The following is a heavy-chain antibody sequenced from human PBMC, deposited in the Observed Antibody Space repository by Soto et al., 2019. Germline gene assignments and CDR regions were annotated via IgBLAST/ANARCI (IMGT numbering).Heavy chain of an antibody. CDR1: GGSISSYY. CDR2: IYYSGST. J-gene: IGHJ4*02. CDR3: ARSTGYIDY. V-gene: IGHV4-59*08. D-gene: IGHD3-22*01. Sequence: QVQLQESGPGLVKPLETLSLTCTVSGGSISSYYWSWIRQPPGKGLEWIGYIYYSGSTNYNPSLKSRVTISVDTSKNQFSLKLSSVTAADTAVYYCARSTGYIDYWGQGTLVTVSS.